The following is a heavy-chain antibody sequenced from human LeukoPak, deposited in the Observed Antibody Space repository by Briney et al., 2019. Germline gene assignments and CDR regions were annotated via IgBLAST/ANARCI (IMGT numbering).Heavy chain of an antibody. D-gene: IGHD4/OR15-4a*01. CDR3: ARDLRASTGAGFDY. J-gene: IGHJ4*02. CDR2: IYSGGRT. CDR1: GFTVSSSY. V-gene: IGHV3-66*01. Sequence: GGSLRLSCVASGFTVSSSYVSWVRQAPGKGLEWVSVIYSGGRTYYADSVKGRFTISRDNSKNTLYLQMNSLRAEDTAVYYCARDLRASTGAGFDYWGQGTLVTVSS.